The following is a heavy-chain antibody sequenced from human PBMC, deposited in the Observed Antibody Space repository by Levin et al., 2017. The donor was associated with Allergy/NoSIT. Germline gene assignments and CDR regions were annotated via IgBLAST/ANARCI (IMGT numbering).Heavy chain of an antibody. CDR1: GFTFSTYA. CDR3: VKRRGSSYGDFDS. V-gene: IGHV3-23*01. CDR2: ISITGGNT. Sequence: SGGSLRLSCEASGFTFSTYAMSWVRQAPGKGLEWVSTISITGGNTYYADSVKGRFTISRDDSKNTLYVQMNNLRVEDTAVYYCVKRRGSSYGDFDSWGQGTLVTVSS. D-gene: IGHD4-17*01. J-gene: IGHJ4*02.